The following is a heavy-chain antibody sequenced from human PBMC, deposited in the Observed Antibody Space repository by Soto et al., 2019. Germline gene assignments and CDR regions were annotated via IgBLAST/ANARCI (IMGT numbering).Heavy chain of an antibody. D-gene: IGHD4-4*01. J-gene: IGHJ6*04. CDR3: AKDLESLFTVTTWDV. CDR1: GFTFSSYT. V-gene: IGHV3-23*01. Sequence: GSLRLSCAASGFTFSSYTMSWVRQAPGKGLEWVSAISGSGGSTYYADSVKGRFTISRDNSKNTLYLQMNSLRAEDTAVYYCAKDLESLFTVTTWDVWGKGTTVTVSS. CDR2: ISGSGGST.